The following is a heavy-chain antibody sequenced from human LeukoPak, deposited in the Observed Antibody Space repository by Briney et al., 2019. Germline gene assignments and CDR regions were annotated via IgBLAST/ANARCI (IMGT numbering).Heavy chain of an antibody. V-gene: IGHV3-23*01. CDR1: DFSFITYA. D-gene: IGHD4-23*01. J-gene: IGHJ3*02. CDR2: ISGGGDAT. CDR3: ARDLTVVTPGDAFDI. Sequence: GGSLRLSCAASDFSFITYAMSWVRQAPGKGLEWVSTISGGGDATYYADSVKGRFTISRDNSKNTLYLQMNSLRVEDTAVYYCARDLTVVTPGDAFDIWGQGTMVTVSS.